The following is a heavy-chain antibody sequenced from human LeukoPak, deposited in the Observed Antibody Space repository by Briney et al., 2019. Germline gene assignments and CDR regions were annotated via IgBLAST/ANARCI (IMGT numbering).Heavy chain of an antibody. Sequence: GGSLRLSCAASGFTFSSYAMHWVRQAPGKGLEWVAVISYDGSNKYYADSVKGRFTISRDNSKNTLYLQMNSLRAEDTAVYYCARDFLSHRPGIAVAVYLLGYWGQGTLVTVSS. CDR2: ISYDGSNK. J-gene: IGHJ4*02. V-gene: IGHV3-30-3*01. D-gene: IGHD6-19*01. CDR3: ARDFLSHRPGIAVAVYLLGY. CDR1: GFTFSSYA.